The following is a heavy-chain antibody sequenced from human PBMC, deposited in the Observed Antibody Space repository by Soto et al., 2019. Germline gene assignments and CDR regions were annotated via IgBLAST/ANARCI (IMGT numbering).Heavy chain of an antibody. CDR2: IWYDGSNK. CDR1: GFPFSSYG. V-gene: IGHV3-33*01. D-gene: IGHD2-2*01. CDR3: ARGGPAPNYGMDV. Sequence: PGGSLRLSCAASGFPFSSYGMHWVRQAPGKGLEWVAVIWYDGSNKYYADSVKGRFTISRDNSKNTLYLQMNSLRAEDTAVYYCARGGPAPNYGMDVWGQGTTVTVSS. J-gene: IGHJ6*02.